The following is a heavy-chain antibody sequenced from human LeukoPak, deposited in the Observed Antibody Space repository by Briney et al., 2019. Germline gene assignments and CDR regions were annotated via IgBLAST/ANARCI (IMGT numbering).Heavy chain of an antibody. V-gene: IGHV3-23*01. CDR2: ISGSGGST. J-gene: IGHJ3*02. Sequence: GGSLRLSCAASGFTFSSYAMSWVRQAPGKGLEWVSAISGSGGSTYYADSVKGRFTISRDNSKNTLYLQMNSLRAEDTAVYYCAKSATLYGSSGLDAFDIWGQGTMVTVSS. D-gene: IGHD3-22*01. CDR1: GFTFSSYA. CDR3: AKSATLYGSSGLDAFDI.